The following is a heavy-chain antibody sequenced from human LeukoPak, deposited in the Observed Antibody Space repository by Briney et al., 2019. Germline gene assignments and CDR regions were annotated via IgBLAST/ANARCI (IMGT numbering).Heavy chain of an antibody. CDR2: INPNSGGT. Sequence: ASVKVSCKASGYTFTGYYMHWVRQAPGQGLEWMGWINPNSGGTNYAQKFQGWVTMTRDTSISTAYMELSSLRSEDTAVYYCARVEVAMPYNWFDPWGQGTLVTVSS. CDR3: ARVEVAMPYNWFDP. V-gene: IGHV1-2*04. CDR1: GYTFTGYY. J-gene: IGHJ5*02. D-gene: IGHD6-19*01.